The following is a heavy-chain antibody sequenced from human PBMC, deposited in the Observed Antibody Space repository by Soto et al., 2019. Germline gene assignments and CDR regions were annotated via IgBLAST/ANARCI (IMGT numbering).Heavy chain of an antibody. CDR3: ARWPGSGYDWPPYYYYGMDV. V-gene: IGHV1-8*01. CDR1: GYTFTSYD. Sequence: QVQLVQSGAEVKKPGASVKVSCKASGYTFTSYDINWVRQATGQGLEWMGWMNPNSGNTGYAQKFQGRVTMTRNTSXXTXYKXLSSLRSEDTAVYYCARWPGSGYDWPPYYYYGMDVWGQGTTVTVSS. D-gene: IGHD5-12*01. J-gene: IGHJ6*02. CDR2: MNPNSGNT.